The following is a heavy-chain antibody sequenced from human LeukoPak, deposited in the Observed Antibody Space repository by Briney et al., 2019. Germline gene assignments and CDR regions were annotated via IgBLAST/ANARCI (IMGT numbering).Heavy chain of an antibody. CDR1: GGSISSSSYY. CDR2: IYYSGST. V-gene: IGHV4-39*01. D-gene: IGHD1-26*01. CDR3: ARQKWELPDY. J-gene: IGHJ4*02. Sequence: SETLSLTCTVSGGSISSSSYYWGWIRQPPGKGLEWIGSIYYSGSTYYNPPLKSRVTISVDTSKNQFSLKLSSVTAADTAVYHCARQKWELPDYWGQGTLVTVSS.